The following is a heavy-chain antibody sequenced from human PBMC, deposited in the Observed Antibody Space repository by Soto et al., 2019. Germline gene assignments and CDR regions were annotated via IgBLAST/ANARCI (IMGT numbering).Heavy chain of an antibody. CDR1: GGSISSSSYY. D-gene: IGHD4-17*01. Sequence: SETLSLTCTVSGGSISSSSYYWGWIRQPPGKGLEWIGYIYYSGSTNYNPSLKSRVTISVDTSKNQFSLKLSSVTAADTAVYYCARAMTTVTTIDYWGQGTLVTVSS. CDR3: ARAMTTVTTIDY. CDR2: IYYSGST. J-gene: IGHJ4*02. V-gene: IGHV4-61*05.